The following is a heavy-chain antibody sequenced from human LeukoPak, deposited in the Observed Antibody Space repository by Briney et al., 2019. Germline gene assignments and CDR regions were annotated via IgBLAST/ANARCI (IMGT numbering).Heavy chain of an antibody. Sequence: SETLSLTCTVSGGSISSYYRSWIRQPPGKGLEWIGYIYYSGSTNYNPSLKSRVTISVDTSKNQFSLKLSSVTAADTAVYYCARVRSTTPAYYYYGMDVWGQGTTVTVSS. V-gene: IGHV4-59*01. J-gene: IGHJ6*02. D-gene: IGHD2-2*01. CDR3: ARVRSTTPAYYYYGMDV. CDR2: IYYSGST. CDR1: GGSISSYY.